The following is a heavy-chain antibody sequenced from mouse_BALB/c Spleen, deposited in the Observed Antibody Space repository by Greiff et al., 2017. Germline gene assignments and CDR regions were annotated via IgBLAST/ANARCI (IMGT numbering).Heavy chain of an antibody. V-gene: IGHV5-6-5*01. CDR1: GFTFSSYA. D-gene: IGHD2-4*01. J-gene: IGHJ4*01. Sequence: EVQLVESGGGLVKPGGSLKLSCAASGFTFSSYAMSWVRQTPEKRLEWVASISSGGSTYYPDSVKGRFTISRDNARNILYLQMSSLRSEDTAMYYCARDGITTVPYAMDYWGQGTSVTVSS. CDR3: ARDGITTVPYAMDY. CDR2: ISSGGST.